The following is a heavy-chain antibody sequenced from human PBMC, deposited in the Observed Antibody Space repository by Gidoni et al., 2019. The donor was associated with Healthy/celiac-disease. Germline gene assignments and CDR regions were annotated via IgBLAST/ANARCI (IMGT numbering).Heavy chain of an antibody. CDR2: INHSGST. CDR1: GGSFSGYY. V-gene: IGHV4-34*01. Sequence: QVQLQQWGAGLLQPSETLSLTCAVSGGSFSGYYWSWLRQPPGKGLEWIGEINHSGSTNYNPSLKSRVTISVDTSKNQFSLKLSSVTAADTAVYYCARVGLVLMVYVTFDYWGQGTLVTVSS. CDR3: ARVGLVLMVYVTFDY. D-gene: IGHD2-8*01. J-gene: IGHJ4*02.